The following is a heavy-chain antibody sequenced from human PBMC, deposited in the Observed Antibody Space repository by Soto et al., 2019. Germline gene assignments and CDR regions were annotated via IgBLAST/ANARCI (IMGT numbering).Heavy chain of an antibody. CDR1: GFTFSSYG. Sequence: PGGSLRLSCAASGFTFSSYGMHWVRQAPGKGLEWVAVIWYDGSNKYYADTVKGRFTISRDNSKNTLYMQMNSLRAEDTAVYYCARAPYSSGPSATDYWGQGTLVTVSS. V-gene: IGHV3-33*01. D-gene: IGHD6-19*01. J-gene: IGHJ4*02. CDR3: ARAPYSSGPSATDY. CDR2: IWYDGSNK.